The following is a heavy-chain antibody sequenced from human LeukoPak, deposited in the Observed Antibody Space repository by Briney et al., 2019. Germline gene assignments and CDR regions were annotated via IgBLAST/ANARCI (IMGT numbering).Heavy chain of an antibody. CDR2: ITAGNGNT. CDR3: ARDSARGYSYGYNAFDI. V-gene: IGHV1-18*01. CDR1: GYNFRNYG. D-gene: IGHD5-18*01. J-gene: IGHJ3*02. Sequence: ASVKVSCKASGYNFRNYGIGWVRQAPRQGLQWMGWITAGNGNTNYAQKVQGRVTMTTDTSTSTAYMELRSLRSDDTAVYFCARDSARGYSYGYNAFDIWGQGTMVTVSS.